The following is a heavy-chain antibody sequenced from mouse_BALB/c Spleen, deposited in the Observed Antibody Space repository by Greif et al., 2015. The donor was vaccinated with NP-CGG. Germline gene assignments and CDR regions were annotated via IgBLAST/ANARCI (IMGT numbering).Heavy chain of an antibody. D-gene: IGHD6-1*01. V-gene: IGHV1-63*02. Sequence: QVQLQQSGAELVRPGTSVKISCKASGYTFTNYWLGWVKQRPGHGLEWIGDIYPGGGYTKYNEKFKGKATLTADTSSSTAYMQLSSLTSEYSAVYFCARGHAYAMDYWGQGTSVTVSS. CDR2: IYPGGGYT. CDR3: ARGHAYAMDY. CDR1: GYTFTNYW. J-gene: IGHJ4*01.